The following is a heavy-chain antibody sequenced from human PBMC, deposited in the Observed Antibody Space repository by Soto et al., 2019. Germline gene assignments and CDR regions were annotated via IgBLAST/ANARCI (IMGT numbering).Heavy chain of an antibody. J-gene: IGHJ6*02. D-gene: IGHD4-17*01. CDR2: IKSKTDGGTT. CDR1: GFTFSNAW. Sequence: GGSLRLSCAASGFTFSNAWMNWVRQAPGKGLEWVGRIKSKTDGGTTDYAAPVKGRFTISRDDSKNTLYLQMNSLKTEDTAVYYCTKDYGDYVEDYYYYGMDVWGQGTTVTVSS. V-gene: IGHV3-15*07. CDR3: TKDYGDYVEDYYYYGMDV.